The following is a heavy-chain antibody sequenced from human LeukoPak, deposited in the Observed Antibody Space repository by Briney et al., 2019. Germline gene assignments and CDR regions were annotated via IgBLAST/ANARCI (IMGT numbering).Heavy chain of an antibody. D-gene: IGHD6-6*01. CDR1: GYTLTELS. J-gene: IGHJ4*02. CDR3: ATTVAARRYLDY. Sequence: ASVKVSCKVSGYTLTELSMHWVRQAPGKGLEWMGGFDPEDGETIYAQKFQGRVTMTEDTSTDTAYMELSSLRSEDTAVYYCATTVAARRYLDYWGQGTLVTVSS. CDR2: FDPEDGET. V-gene: IGHV1-24*01.